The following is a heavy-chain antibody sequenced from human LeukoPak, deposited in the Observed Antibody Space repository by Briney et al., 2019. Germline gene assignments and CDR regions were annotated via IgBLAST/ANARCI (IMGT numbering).Heavy chain of an antibody. D-gene: IGHD4-17*01. CDR2: ISGSGGTT. Sequence: GGSLRLSCAASGFNFSTYAMSWVRQAPGEGLQWLSLISGSGGTTYYADSVRGRFTISRDNSKNTLYLQMNSLRAEDTAVYYCAKDFGTEYGDHYFDHWGRGALVTVSS. J-gene: IGHJ4*02. V-gene: IGHV3-23*01. CDR1: GFNFSTYA. CDR3: AKDFGTEYGDHYFDH.